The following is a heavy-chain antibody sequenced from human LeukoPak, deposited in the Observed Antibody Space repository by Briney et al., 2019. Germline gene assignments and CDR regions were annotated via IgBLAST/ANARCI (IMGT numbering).Heavy chain of an antibody. J-gene: IGHJ5*02. CDR2: INHSGSN. V-gene: IGHV4-34*01. CDR1: GGSLSGYY. D-gene: IGHD3-3*01. Sequence: SETLSLTCAVYGGSLSGYYWSWIRQPPGKGLEWIGEINHSGSNNYNPSLKSRVTISVDTSKNQISLKLSSVTAADTAVYYCARASITIFGVVIMGWFDPWGQGTLVTVSS. CDR3: ARASITIFGVVIMGWFDP.